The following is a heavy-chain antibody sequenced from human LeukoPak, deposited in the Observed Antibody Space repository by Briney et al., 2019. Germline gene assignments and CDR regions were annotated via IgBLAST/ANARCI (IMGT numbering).Heavy chain of an antibody. V-gene: IGHV4-59*08. CDR3: RYYDFWSGYYTGKDY. D-gene: IGHD3-3*01. J-gene: IGHJ4*02. Sequence: SETLSLTCTVSGGSISSYYWSWIRQPPGKGLEWIGYIYYSGSTNYNPSLKSRVTISVDTSKNQFSLRLSSVTAADTAVYYCRYYDFWSGYYTGKDYWGQGTLVTVSS. CDR1: GGSISSYY. CDR2: IYYSGST.